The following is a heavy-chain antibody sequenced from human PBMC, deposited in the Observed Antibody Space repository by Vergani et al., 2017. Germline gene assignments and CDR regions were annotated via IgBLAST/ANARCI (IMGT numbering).Heavy chain of an antibody. D-gene: IGHD6-6*01. J-gene: IGHJ6*03. Sequence: QVQLVESGGGVVQPGRSLRLSCAASGFTFSSYAMHWVRQAPGKGLEWVAVISYDGSKKYYAGSVKGRFTISRDNSKNTLYLQMNSLRAEDTAVYYCARAYDPKSIAALSYYYYYYMDVWGKGTTVTVSS. CDR2: ISYDGSKK. CDR3: ARAYDPKSIAALSYYYYYYMDV. CDR1: GFTFSSYA. V-gene: IGHV3-30-3*01.